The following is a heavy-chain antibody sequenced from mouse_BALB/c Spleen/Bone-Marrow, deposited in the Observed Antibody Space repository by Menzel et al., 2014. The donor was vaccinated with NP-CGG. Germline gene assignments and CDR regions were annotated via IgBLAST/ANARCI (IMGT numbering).Heavy chain of an antibody. V-gene: IGHV1-69*01. CDR2: IDTSDSYT. CDR1: GYTFTDNW. D-gene: IGHD2-4*01. CDR3: ARGGHDFSLDY. Sequence: VKLVESGAELGMPGASVKMSCKASGYTFTDNWIYWVKQRPGQGLEWIGAIDTSDSYTNYNQKFMGKASLTVDASSSTAYMQVSSLTSGDSAVYYCARGGHDFSLDYWGQGTSVTVSS. J-gene: IGHJ4*01.